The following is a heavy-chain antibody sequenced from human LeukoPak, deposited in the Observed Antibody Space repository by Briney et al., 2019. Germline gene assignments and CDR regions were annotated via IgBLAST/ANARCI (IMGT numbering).Heavy chain of an antibody. CDR1: GYTFTSYG. Sequence: ASVKVSCKASGYTFTSYGISWVRQAPGQGLEWMGWISAYNGNTNYAQKLQGRVTMTRNTSISTAYMELSSLRSEDTAMYYCAREFDYGGFDYWGQGALVTVSS. CDR3: AREFDYGGFDY. D-gene: IGHD4-17*01. CDR2: ISAYNGNT. V-gene: IGHV1-18*01. J-gene: IGHJ4*02.